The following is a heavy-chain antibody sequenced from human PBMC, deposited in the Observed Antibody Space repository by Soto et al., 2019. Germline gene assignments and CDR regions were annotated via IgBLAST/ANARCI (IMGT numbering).Heavy chain of an antibody. CDR1: GGTFSSYA. J-gene: IGHJ4*02. CDR2: IIPIFGTA. Sequence: SVKVSCKASGGTFSSYAISWVRQAPGQGLEWMGGIIPIFGTANYAQKFQGRVTITADESTSTAYMELSSLRSEDTAVHYCARSFYCSSTSCYGAFDYWGQGTLVTVSS. D-gene: IGHD2-2*01. CDR3: ARSFYCSSTSCYGAFDY. V-gene: IGHV1-69*13.